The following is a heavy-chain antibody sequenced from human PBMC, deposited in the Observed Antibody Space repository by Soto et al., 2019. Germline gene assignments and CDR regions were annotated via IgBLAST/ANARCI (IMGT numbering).Heavy chain of an antibody. V-gene: IGHV4-31*03. J-gene: IGHJ4*02. CDR2: IHYDGAT. Sequence: QVQLQESGPGLVKPSETLSLTCTVSGVSISRGGSYWTWIRQHPGKGLEWIGSIHYDGATFFNPSLESRLSISADTSKNQFYLTLTSVTAARAAVYFCARAVVGAQSPTVYWGQGTLVTVSS. D-gene: IGHD1-26*01. CDR3: ARAVVGAQSPTVY. CDR1: GVSISRGGSY.